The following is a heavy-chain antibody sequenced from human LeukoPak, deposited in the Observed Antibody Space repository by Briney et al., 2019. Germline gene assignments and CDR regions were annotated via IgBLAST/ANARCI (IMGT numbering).Heavy chain of an antibody. V-gene: IGHV3-30*18. CDR3: AKEGYYYDSSGYYEEKRTGYYFDY. Sequence: PGSSLILSCVASGFTFSSYGMHWVRQAPGKGLVWVADISYDGSNKYYADSVKGRFTISRDNSKNTLSLQMNSLRAEDTAVYYCAKEGYYYDSSGYYEEKRTGYYFDYWGQGTLVTVSS. CDR2: ISYDGSNK. CDR1: GFTFSSYG. J-gene: IGHJ4*02. D-gene: IGHD3-22*01.